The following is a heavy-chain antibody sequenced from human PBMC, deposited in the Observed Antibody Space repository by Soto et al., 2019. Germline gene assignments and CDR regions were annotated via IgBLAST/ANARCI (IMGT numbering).Heavy chain of an antibody. V-gene: IGHV3-21*01. CDR2: ISSSSSYI. Sequence: GGSVRLSCAASGFTFSSYSMNWVRQGPGKGLERVSSISSSSSYIYYADSVKGRFTISRNNAKNSLYLQMNSLRAEDTAVYYCARDPTDYYVSSVYYYIGGYDGMYVLGQGTAVTVSS. D-gene: IGHD3-22*01. CDR3: ARDPTDYYVSSVYYYIGGYDGMYV. J-gene: IGHJ6*02. CDR1: GFTFSSYS.